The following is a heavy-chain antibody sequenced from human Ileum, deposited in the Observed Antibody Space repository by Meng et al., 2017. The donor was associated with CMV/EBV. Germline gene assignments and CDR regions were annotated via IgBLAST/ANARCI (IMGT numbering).Heavy chain of an antibody. CDR1: DSVSISTGS. Sequence: QVQLNQSGPGLVKPSQTLSLTGAGDSVSISTGSWNWIRQSPSRGLEWLGRTWYGSKWYYEYAVSVKSRITIIPDTSQNQISLQLNSVTPDDTAVYYCTYGWPLKYWGQGSLVTVSS. CDR2: TWYGSKWYY. V-gene: IGHV6-1*01. CDR3: TYGWPLKY. J-gene: IGHJ4*02. D-gene: IGHD3-10*01.